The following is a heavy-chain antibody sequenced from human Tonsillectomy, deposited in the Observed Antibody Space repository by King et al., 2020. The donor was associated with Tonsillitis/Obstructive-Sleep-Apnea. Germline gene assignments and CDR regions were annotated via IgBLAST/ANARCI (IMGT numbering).Heavy chain of an antibody. CDR2: ISSNGGST. Sequence: VQLVESGGGLVQPGGSLRLSCSASGFTFSSYAMHWVRQAPGKGLEYVSAISSNGGSTYYADSVKGRFTISRDNSKNTLYLQMSSLRAEDTAVYYCVKWVEGDFWSGYHDYWGQGTLVTVSS. CDR3: VKWVEGDFWSGYHDY. D-gene: IGHD3-3*01. CDR1: GFTFSSYA. V-gene: IGHV3-64D*06. J-gene: IGHJ4*02.